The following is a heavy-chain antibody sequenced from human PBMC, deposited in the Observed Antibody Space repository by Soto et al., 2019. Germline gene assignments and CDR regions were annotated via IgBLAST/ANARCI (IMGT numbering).Heavy chain of an antibody. V-gene: IGHV6-1*01. J-gene: IGHJ3*02. CDR3: ARDHGYSYGTNAFDI. D-gene: IGHD5-18*01. CDR2: TYYRSKWYN. Sequence: SQTLSLTCTISGDSVSSNSAAWKWSRQYPSRGLEWLGRTYYRSKWYNDYAVSVKSRITINPDTSKNQFSLQLNSVTPEDTAVYYCARDHGYSYGTNAFDIWGQGTMVTVSS. CDR1: GDSVSSNSAA.